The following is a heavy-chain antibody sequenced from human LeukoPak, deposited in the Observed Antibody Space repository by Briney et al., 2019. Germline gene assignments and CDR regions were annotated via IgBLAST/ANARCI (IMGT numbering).Heavy chain of an antibody. CDR3: ARATGAAGRTYFDY. CDR1: GYTFTSYY. Sequence: ASVKVSCKASGYTFTSYYMHWVRQAPGQGLEWMGIINPSGGSTSYAQKFQGRVTMARDTSISTAYMELSRLRSDDTAVYYCARATGAAGRTYFDYWGQGTLVTVSS. CDR2: INPSGGST. D-gene: IGHD6-13*01. V-gene: IGHV1-46*01. J-gene: IGHJ4*02.